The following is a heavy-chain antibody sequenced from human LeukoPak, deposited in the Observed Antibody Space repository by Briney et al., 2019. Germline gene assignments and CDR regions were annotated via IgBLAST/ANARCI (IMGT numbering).Heavy chain of an antibody. CDR1: GGSISTYH. V-gene: IGHV4-59*01. D-gene: IGHD2-2*01. J-gene: IGHJ4*02. CDR3: ARSYIQFSRPYFSDY. CDR2: IPHNGRT. Sequence: KPSETLSLTCFVSGGSISTYHWSWIRQPPGKGLEWIGDIPHNGRTNYNPSLKSRLTMSIDTSKNQFSLKLTSLTAADTAIYYCARSYIQFSRPYFSDYWGQGTLVTVSS.